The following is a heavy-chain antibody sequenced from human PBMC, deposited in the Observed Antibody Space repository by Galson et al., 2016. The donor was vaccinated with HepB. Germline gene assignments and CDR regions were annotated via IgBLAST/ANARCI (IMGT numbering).Heavy chain of an antibody. CDR3: VTGRGGLPDY. J-gene: IGHJ4*02. Sequence: ETLSLTCTVSGGSVSDSYCNWVRQPPGKGLEWIGNVHYTEGSIYNPSLKGRGSITMDSSKNQFSLSLRAVTSADTAVYYCVTGRGGLPDYWGQGIHVTVSS. CDR2: VHYTEGS. V-gene: IGHV4-59*02. D-gene: IGHD1-14*01. CDR1: GGSVSDSY.